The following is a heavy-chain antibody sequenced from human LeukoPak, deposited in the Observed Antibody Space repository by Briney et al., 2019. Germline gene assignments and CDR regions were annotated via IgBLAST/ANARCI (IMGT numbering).Heavy chain of an antibody. CDR2: ISAYNGNT. CDR3: ARDLGSSSSGYYFAY. CDR1: GYTFTSFG. V-gene: IGHV1-18*01. D-gene: IGHD6-6*01. Sequence: GASVKVSCKASGYTFTSFGISWVRQAPGQGLEWMGWISAYNGNTNYAQKLQGRVTMTTDTSTSTAYMELRSLRSDDTAVYYCARDLGSSSSGYYFAYWGQGTLVTVSS. J-gene: IGHJ4*02.